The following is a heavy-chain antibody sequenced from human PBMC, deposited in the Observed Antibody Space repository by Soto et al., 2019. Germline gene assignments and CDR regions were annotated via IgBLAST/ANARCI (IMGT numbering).Heavy chain of an antibody. CDR3: ARDMSSSWHFDY. D-gene: IGHD6-13*01. Sequence: HPGGSLGLSCAASGFTFSSYAMSWVRQAPGKGLEWVSAISGSGGSTYYADSVKGRFTISRDNSKNTLYLQMNSLRSEDTAVYYCARDMSSSWHFDYWGQGTLVTVSS. V-gene: IGHV3-23*01. CDR1: GFTFSSYA. CDR2: ISGSGGST. J-gene: IGHJ4*02.